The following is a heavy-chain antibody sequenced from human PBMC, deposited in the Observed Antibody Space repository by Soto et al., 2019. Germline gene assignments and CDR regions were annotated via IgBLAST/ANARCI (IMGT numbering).Heavy chain of an antibody. Sequence: GGSLRLSCAASGFTFSSYGMHWVRQAPGKGLEWVAVISYDGSNKYYADSVKGRFTISRDNSKNTLYLQMNSLRAEDTAVYYCANGAVAGPGEYYYGMDVWGQGTTVTVSS. D-gene: IGHD6-19*01. J-gene: IGHJ6*02. CDR3: ANGAVAGPGEYYYGMDV. V-gene: IGHV3-30*18. CDR1: GFTFSSYG. CDR2: ISYDGSNK.